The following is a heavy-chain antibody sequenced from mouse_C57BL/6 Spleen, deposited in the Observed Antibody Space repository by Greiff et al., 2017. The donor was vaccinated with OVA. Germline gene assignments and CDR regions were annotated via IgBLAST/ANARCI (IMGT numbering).Heavy chain of an antibody. CDR3: EREEIYYGYNYFDD. D-gene: IGHD2-2*01. V-gene: IGHV1-39*01. J-gene: IGHJ2*01. CDR2: INPNYGTT. CDR1: GYSFTDYN. Sequence: EVQLQQSGPELVKPGASVKISCKASGYSFTDYNMNWVKQSNGKSLEWIGVINPNYGTTSYNQKFKGKATLTVDPSSSTAYMQLNILTSEESAVDDGEREEIYYGYNYFDDWGQGTTRTVAS.